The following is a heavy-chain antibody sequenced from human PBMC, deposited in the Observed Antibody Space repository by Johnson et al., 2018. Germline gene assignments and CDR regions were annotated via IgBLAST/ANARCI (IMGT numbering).Heavy chain of an antibody. J-gene: IGHJ6*02. D-gene: IGHD3-3*01. Sequence: QVQLQESGPGLVKPSETLSLTCTVSGGSISSYYWNWIRQPPGKGLEWIGYIHYSGSTNYNPSLKRRVTISVDTSKNQFSLKLSSVTAADTAVYYCARSGSRGYYYDMDVWGQGTTVTVSS. CDR1: GGSISSYY. CDR3: ARSGSRGYYYDMDV. CDR2: IHYSGST. V-gene: IGHV4-59*01.